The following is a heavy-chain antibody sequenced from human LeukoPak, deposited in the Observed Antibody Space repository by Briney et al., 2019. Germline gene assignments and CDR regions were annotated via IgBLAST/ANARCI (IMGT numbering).Heavy chain of an antibody. Sequence: GASVKVSCKASTYTFTAYYMHWVRQAPGQGLEWMGWINPNSGGTNYAQKFQGRVTMTRDTSISTAYMELSRLRSDDTAVYYCARDAPNCGGDCSPDYWGQGTLVTVSS. CDR1: TYTFTAYY. D-gene: IGHD2-21*02. V-gene: IGHV1-2*02. J-gene: IGHJ4*02. CDR3: ARDAPNCGGDCSPDY. CDR2: INPNSGGT.